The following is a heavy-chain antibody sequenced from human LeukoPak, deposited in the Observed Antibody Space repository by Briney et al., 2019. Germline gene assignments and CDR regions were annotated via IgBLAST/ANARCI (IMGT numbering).Heavy chain of an antibody. CDR3: ARGRVVWQWPYRSCYFDY. CDR1: GGSFSGYY. Sequence: PSETLSLTCAVYGGSFSGYYWSWIRQPPGKGLEWIGEINHSGSTNYNPSLKSRVTISVDTSKNQFSLKLSSVTAADTAVYCCARGRVVWQWPYRSCYFDYWGQGTLVTVSS. V-gene: IGHV4-34*01. CDR2: INHSGST. J-gene: IGHJ4*02. D-gene: IGHD6-19*01.